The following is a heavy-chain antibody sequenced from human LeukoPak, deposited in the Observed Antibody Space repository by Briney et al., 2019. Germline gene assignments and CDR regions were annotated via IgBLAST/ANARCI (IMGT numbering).Heavy chain of an antibody. J-gene: IGHJ4*02. CDR1: GYTLTDYY. CDR3: ARVGYYESSGYYEY. V-gene: IGHV1-2*06. D-gene: IGHD3-22*01. CDR2: INPNSGGT. Sequence: ASVKVSCKASGYTLTDYYMHWVRRAPGQGLEWMGRINPNSGGTNYAQKFQGRVTMARDTSISTVYMELSRLRSDDTAVYYCARVGYYESSGYYEYWGQGTLVTVSS.